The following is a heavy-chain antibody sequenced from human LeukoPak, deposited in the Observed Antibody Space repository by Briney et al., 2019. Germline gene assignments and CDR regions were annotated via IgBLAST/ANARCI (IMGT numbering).Heavy chain of an antibody. Sequence: GGSLRLSCAASGFTFSSYAMSWVRQAPGKGLEWVSSISSSSSYIYYADSVKGRFTISRDNAKNSLYLQMNSLRAEDTAVYYCAREDSSGWGAFDIWGQGTMVTVSS. CDR3: AREDSSGWGAFDI. D-gene: IGHD6-19*01. CDR1: GFTFSSYA. J-gene: IGHJ3*02. V-gene: IGHV3-21*01. CDR2: ISSSSSYI.